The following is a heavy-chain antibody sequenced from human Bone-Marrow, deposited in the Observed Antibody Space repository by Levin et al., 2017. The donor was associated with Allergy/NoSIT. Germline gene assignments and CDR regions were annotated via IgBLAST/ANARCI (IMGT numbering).Heavy chain of an antibody. J-gene: IGHJ4*02. CDR1: GFTFSSYE. CDR3: AREGVAGTLY. CDR2: ISSSGSTI. D-gene: IGHD6-19*01. V-gene: IGHV3-48*03. Sequence: PGGSLRLSCAASGFTFSSYEMNWVRQAPGKGLEWVSYISSSGSTIYYADSVKGRFTISRDNAKNSLYLQMNSLRAEDTAVYYCAREGVAGTLYWGQGTLVTVSS.